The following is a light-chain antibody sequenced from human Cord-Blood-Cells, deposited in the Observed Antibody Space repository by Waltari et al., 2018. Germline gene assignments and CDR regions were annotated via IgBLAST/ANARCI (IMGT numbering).Light chain of an antibody. CDR1: HLGDKY. J-gene: IGLJ2*01. Sequence: SYELTQPPSVSVSPGQTARITCPGAHLGDKYVCWYQQKPGQSPLLVIYQDSKRPSGIPERFSGSNYGNTATLTISGTQAMDEADYYCQAWDSSTVVFGGGTKLTVL. CDR3: QAWDSSTVV. V-gene: IGLV3-1*01. CDR2: QDS.